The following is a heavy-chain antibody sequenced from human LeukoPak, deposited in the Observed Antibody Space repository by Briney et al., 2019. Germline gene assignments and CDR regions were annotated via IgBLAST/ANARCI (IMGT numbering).Heavy chain of an antibody. CDR3: AKPAGWYYDSSGYFNY. CDR2: ISGSGTST. D-gene: IGHD3-22*01. V-gene: IGHV3-23*01. Sequence: GGSLRLSCTASGFTFSSYAMNWVRQAPGKGREWVSGISGSGTSTDYADSVKGRFTISRDNSKNTLYLQMNSLRAEDTAVYYCAKPAGWYYDSSGYFNYWGQGILVTVSS. CDR1: GFTFSSYA. J-gene: IGHJ4*02.